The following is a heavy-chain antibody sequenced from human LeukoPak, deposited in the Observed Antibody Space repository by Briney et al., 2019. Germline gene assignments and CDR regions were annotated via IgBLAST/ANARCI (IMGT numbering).Heavy chain of an antibody. J-gene: IGHJ4*02. CDR3: ARETYCTSTTCPIGDHFDY. V-gene: IGHV3-21*01. CDR1: GFTFSSYS. CDR2: ISTSSSYI. D-gene: IGHD2-2*01. Sequence: GGSLRLSCAASGFTFSSYSMNWVRQAPGKGLEWVSSISTSSSYIYYADSVKGRFTISRHNAKNSLYLQMNSQRAEDTAVYYCARETYCTSTTCPIGDHFDYWGQGTLVTVSS.